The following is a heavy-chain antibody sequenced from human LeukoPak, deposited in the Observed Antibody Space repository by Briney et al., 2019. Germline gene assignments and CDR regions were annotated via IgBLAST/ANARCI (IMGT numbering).Heavy chain of an antibody. V-gene: IGHV1-2*02. J-gene: IGHJ4*02. CDR1: GYTFTGYY. CDR2: TNPNSGGT. CDR3: ARDSEYSSSWPFDY. Sequence: ASVKVSCKASGYTFTGYYMHWVRQAPGQGLEWMGWTNPNSGGTKYAQKFQGRVTMTRDTSISTAYMDLSSLRSDDTAVYYCARDSEYSSSWPFDYWGQGTLVTVSS. D-gene: IGHD6-13*01.